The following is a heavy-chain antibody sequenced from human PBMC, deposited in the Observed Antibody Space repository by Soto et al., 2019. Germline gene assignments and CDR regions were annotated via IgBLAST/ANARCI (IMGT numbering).Heavy chain of an antibody. CDR2: INPSGGST. Sequence: GASVKVSCKASGYTFTSYYMHWVRQAPGQGLEWMGIINPSGGSTSYAQKFQGRVTMTRDTSTSTVYMELSSLRSEDTAVYYCAKSWGVDPNYDFWSGSISPGYYYYYGMDVWGQGTTVTVSS. CDR3: AKSWGVDPNYDFWSGSISPGYYYYYGMDV. D-gene: IGHD3-3*01. V-gene: IGHV1-46*01. CDR1: GYTFTSYY. J-gene: IGHJ6*02.